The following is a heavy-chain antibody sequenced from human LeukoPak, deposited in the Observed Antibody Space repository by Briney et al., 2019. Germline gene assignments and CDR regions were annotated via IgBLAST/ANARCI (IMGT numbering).Heavy chain of an antibody. J-gene: IGHJ6*03. CDR3: ARDWYYYDSGGYYAVYYYYYMDV. CDR2: IRYDGSNK. Sequence: GGSLRLSCAASGFTFSSYGMHWVRQAPGKGLEWVAFIRYDGSNKYYADSVKGRFTISRDNSKNTLYLQMNSLRAEDTAVYYCARDWYYYDSGGYYAVYYYYYMDVWCKGTTVTVCS. V-gene: IGHV3-30*02. CDR1: GFTFSSYG. D-gene: IGHD3-22*01.